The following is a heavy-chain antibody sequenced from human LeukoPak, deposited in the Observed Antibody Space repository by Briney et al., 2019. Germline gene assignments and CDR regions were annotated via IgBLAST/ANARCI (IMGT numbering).Heavy chain of an antibody. CDR2: TYYRSKWYN. J-gene: IGHJ6*02. D-gene: IGHD3-16*02. V-gene: IGHV6-1*01. Sequence: SQTLSLTCAISGDSVSGNSVGWHWIRQSPSRGLEWLGRTYYRSKWYNDYAVSVKSRITIIPDTSKNQFSLQLNSVTAEDTAVYYCARSYHYAMDVWGQGTTVTVSS. CDR3: ARSYHYAMDV. CDR1: GDSVSGNSVG.